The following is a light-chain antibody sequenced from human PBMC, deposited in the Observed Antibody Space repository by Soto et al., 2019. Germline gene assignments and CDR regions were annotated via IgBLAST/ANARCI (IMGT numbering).Light chain of an antibody. Sequence: QSALTQPASVSGSPGQSITISCTGTSSDVGGYNYVSWYQQHPGKAPKLMIYEVSNRPSGVSYRFSGSKSGNTASLTISGLQAEDEADYYCSSYTPSSTVIFGGGTKLTVL. CDR2: EVS. V-gene: IGLV2-14*01. CDR3: SSYTPSSTVI. J-gene: IGLJ2*01. CDR1: SSDVGGYNY.